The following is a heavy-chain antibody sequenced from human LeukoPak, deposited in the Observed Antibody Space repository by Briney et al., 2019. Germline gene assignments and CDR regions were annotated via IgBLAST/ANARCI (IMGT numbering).Heavy chain of an antibody. CDR3: ATNLPYGDYILGYYMDV. J-gene: IGHJ6*03. CDR1: RSTFSSYA. V-gene: IGHV3-23*01. Sequence: PGGSLRLSCAVSRSTFSSYAMSWVRQAPGKGLEWVSAISRSGGSTDYADSVKGRFTISRDNSKNTLYLQMNSLRAEDTAVYYCATNLPYGDYILGYYMDVWGKGTTVTVSS. D-gene: IGHD4-17*01. CDR2: ISRSGGST.